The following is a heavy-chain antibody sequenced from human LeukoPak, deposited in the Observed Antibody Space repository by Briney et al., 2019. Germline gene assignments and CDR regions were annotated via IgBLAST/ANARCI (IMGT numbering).Heavy chain of an antibody. CDR3: AANIVGATRPLDY. J-gene: IGHJ4*02. Sequence: SETLSLTCAVYGGSFSGHYWSWIRQPPGKGLEWIGEINHSGSTSYNPSLKSRVTISVDTSKNQFSLKLSSVTAADTAVYYCAANIVGATRPLDYWGQGTLVTVSS. V-gene: IGHV4-34*01. CDR2: INHSGST. D-gene: IGHD1-26*01. CDR1: GGSFSGHY.